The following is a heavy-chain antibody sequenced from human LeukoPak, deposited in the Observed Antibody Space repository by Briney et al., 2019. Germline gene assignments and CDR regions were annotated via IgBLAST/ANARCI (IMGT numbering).Heavy chain of an antibody. D-gene: IGHD3-3*01. J-gene: IGHJ1*01. V-gene: IGHV1-2*06. CDR1: GYTFTSYY. CDR3: ARGKGDFWSGYRAEYFQH. Sequence: ASVKVSCKASGYTFTSYYMHWVRQAPGQGLEWMGRINPNSGGTNYAQKFQGRVTMTRDTSISTAYMELSRLRSDDTAVYYCARGKGDFWSGYRAEYFQHWGQGTLVTVSS. CDR2: INPNSGGT.